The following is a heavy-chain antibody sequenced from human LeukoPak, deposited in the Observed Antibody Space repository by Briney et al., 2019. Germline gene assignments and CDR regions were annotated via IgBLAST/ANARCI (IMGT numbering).Heavy chain of an antibody. CDR1: GGSISSYY. V-gene: IGHV4-4*07. Sequence: SETLSLTCTVSGGSISSYYWSWIRQPAGKGLEWIGRIYTSGSTNYNPSLKSRVTMSVDTSKNQFSLKLSFVTAADTAVYYCARDLSYDSSGWGGSAFDIWGQGTMVTVSS. CDR3: ARDLSYDSSGWGGSAFDI. J-gene: IGHJ3*02. CDR2: IYTSGST. D-gene: IGHD3-22*01.